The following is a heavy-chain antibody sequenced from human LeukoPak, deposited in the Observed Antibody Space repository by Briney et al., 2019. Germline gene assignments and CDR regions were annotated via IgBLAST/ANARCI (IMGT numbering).Heavy chain of an antibody. V-gene: IGHV4-31*03. J-gene: IGHJ4*02. D-gene: IGHD3-10*01. CDR1: GGSISSGGYY. CDR3: ARGGQGMFRGDYFGH. Sequence: PSQTLSLTCTVSGGSISSGGYYWSWIRQHPGKGLEWIGYIYYSGSTYYNPSLKSRVTISVDTSKNQFSLKLNSVTPADTAVYYCARGGQGMFRGDYFGHWGQGALVTVSS. CDR2: IYYSGST.